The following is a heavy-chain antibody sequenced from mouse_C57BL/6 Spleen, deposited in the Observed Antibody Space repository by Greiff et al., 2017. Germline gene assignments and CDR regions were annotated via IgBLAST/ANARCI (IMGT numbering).Heavy chain of an antibody. D-gene: IGHD1-1*01. CDR1: GYTFTDYN. J-gene: IGHJ2*01. Sequence: EVQLQESGPELVKPGASVKIPCKASGYTFTDYNMDWVKQSHGKSLEWIGDINPNNGGTIYNQKFKGKATLTVDKSSSTAYMELRSLTSEDTAVYYCARGITTVVGYFDYWGQGTTLTVSS. V-gene: IGHV1-18*01. CDR3: ARGITTVVGYFDY. CDR2: INPNNGGT.